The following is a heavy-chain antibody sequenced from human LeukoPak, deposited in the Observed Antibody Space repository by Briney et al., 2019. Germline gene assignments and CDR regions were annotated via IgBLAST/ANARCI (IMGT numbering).Heavy chain of an antibody. Sequence: SEALSLTCTVSGGSVSSYYWTWIRQSPGKGLEWIGFILDSGRTNYNPSLGSRVSITMDTSTNQFPLTLSSVTAADTAVYYCARATNWNQSGMDAWGQGTTVTVSS. CDR3: ARATNWNQSGMDA. V-gene: IGHV4-59*02. CDR2: ILDSGRT. D-gene: IGHD1-14*01. CDR1: GGSVSSYY. J-gene: IGHJ6*02.